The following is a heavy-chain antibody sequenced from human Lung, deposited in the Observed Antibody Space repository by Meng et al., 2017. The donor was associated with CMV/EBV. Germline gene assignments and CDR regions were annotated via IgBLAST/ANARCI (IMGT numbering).Heavy chain of an antibody. V-gene: IGHV1-8*02. CDR1: GYTFTSFD. D-gene: IGHD6-19*01. J-gene: IGHJ4*02. CDR3: ARGPSYNSGFPDC. Sequence: ASVKVSXKASGYTFTSFDINWVRQATGQGPEWMGWMNPNSGNTGYAQKFQGRVTLTRDTSISTAYMELSSLRSEDTAVYYCARGPSYNSGFPDCWGQGTLVXVSA. CDR2: MNPNSGNT.